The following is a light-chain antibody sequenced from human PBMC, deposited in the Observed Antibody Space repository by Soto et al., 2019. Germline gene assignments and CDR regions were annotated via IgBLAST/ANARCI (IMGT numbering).Light chain of an antibody. CDR2: GAS. J-gene: IGKJ4*01. CDR3: QQYNNWTPSS. Sequence: QSPGPLSVSPGERATLSCRASQSVSSNLAWYQQKPGQAPRLLIYGASTRATGIPARFSGSVSGTEFTLTISSLQSEDFAVYYCQQYNNWTPSSFGGGTNVEIK. CDR1: QSVSSN. V-gene: IGKV3-15*01.